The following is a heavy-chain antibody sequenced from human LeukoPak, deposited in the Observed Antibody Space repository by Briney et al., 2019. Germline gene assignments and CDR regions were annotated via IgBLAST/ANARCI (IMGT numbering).Heavy chain of an antibody. CDR3: AMGGASHFDP. V-gene: IGHV3-7*04. J-gene: IGHJ5*02. D-gene: IGHD2/OR15-2a*01. Sequence: GGSLRLSCAEDSAFTFHTYSWVRQTPGKGLEWVAKMKEDGRTTYYVDSVKGRFTISRDNAKRSLYLQMSSLKVEDTAVYYCAMGGASHFDPSGQGTLVTVSS. CDR2: MKEDGRTT. CDR1: AFTFHTYS.